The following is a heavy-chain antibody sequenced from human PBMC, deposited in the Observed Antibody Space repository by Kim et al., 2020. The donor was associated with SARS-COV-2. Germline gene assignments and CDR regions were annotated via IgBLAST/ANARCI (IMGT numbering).Heavy chain of an antibody. V-gene: IGHV3-30*02. Sequence: ADAVKGRFTISRDNSKNTLYLQMNSLRAEDTAVYYCAKDARGYGASPLDYWGQGTLVTVSS. CDR3: AKDARGYGASPLDY. D-gene: IGHD6-6*01. J-gene: IGHJ4*02.